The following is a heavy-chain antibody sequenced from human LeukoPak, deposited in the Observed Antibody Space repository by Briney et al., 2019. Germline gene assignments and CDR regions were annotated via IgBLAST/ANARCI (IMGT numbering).Heavy chain of an antibody. CDR2: ISAYNGNT. J-gene: IGHJ2*01. D-gene: IGHD3/OR15-3a*01. CDR1: GYTFTSYG. CDR3: ARDGGLGYWYFDL. V-gene: IGHV1-18*01. Sequence: ASVKVSCKASGYTFTSYGISWVRQAPGQGLEGMGWISAYNGNTNYAQKLQGRVTMTRDMSTSTVYMELSSLRSEDTAVYYCARDGGLGYWYFDLWGRGTLVTVSS.